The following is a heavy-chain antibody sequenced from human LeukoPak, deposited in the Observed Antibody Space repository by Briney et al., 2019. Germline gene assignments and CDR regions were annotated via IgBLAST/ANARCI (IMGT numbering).Heavy chain of an antibody. CDR2: TSYDGSNK. V-gene: IGHV3-30*04. D-gene: IGHD1-26*01. J-gene: IGHJ4*02. Sequence: GGSLRLSCAASGFTFSSYAMHWVRQAPGKGLEWVALTSYDGSNKYYADSVKGRFTISRDNSKNTLYLQMNSLRAEDTAVYYCARFYANEWELPHWGQGTLVTVSS. CDR1: GFTFSSYA. CDR3: ARFYANEWELPH.